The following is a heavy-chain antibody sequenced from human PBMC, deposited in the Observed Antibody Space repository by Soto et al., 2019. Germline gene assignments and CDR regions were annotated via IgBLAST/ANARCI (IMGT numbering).Heavy chain of an antibody. CDR2: IYTSGST. CDR1: GGSISSYY. J-gene: IGHJ4*02. Sequence: PXGTLCLTGTVSGGSISSYYWSWIRQPSGKGLEWIGRIYTSGSTNYNPSLKSRVTMSVDTSKNQFPLKLSSVTAADTAVYYCAREHAAMATVADRVDYWGQGTLVTVSS. CDR3: AREHAAMATVADRVDY. V-gene: IGHV4-4*07. D-gene: IGHD5-18*01.